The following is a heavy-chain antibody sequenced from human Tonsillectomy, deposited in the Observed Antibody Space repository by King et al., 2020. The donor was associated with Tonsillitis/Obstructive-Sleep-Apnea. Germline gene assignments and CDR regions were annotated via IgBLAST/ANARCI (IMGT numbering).Heavy chain of an antibody. J-gene: IGHJ6*04. V-gene: IGHV1-24*01. Sequence: VQLVESGAGVKKPGASVKVSCKVSGYTLTELSMHWVRQAPGKGLEWMGGFDPEDGETIYAQKFQGRVTMTEDTSTDTAYMELSSLRSEDTAVYYCATILGIAAAKTFVDVWGKGTTVTVSS. CDR3: ATILGIAAAKTFVDV. D-gene: IGHD6-13*01. CDR2: FDPEDGET. CDR1: GYTLTELS.